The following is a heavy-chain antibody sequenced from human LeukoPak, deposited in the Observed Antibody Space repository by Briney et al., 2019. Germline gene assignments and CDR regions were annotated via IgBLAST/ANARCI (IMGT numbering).Heavy chain of an antibody. Sequence: GASVKVSCKASGGTFSSYAISWVRQAPGQGLEWMGWISAYNGNTNYAQKLQGRVTMTTDTSTSTAYMELRSLRSDDTAVYYCARDDYSSGWYYFDYWGQGTLVTVSS. CDR2: ISAYNGNT. CDR3: ARDDYSSGWYYFDY. V-gene: IGHV1-18*01. J-gene: IGHJ4*02. D-gene: IGHD6-19*01. CDR1: GGTFSSYA.